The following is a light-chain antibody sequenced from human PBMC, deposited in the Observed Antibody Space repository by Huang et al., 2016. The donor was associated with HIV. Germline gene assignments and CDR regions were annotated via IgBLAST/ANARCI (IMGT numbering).Light chain of an antibody. J-gene: IGKJ5*01. CDR2: DVS. Sequence: EIVLTQSPATLSLSPGERATLSCRASQSVSSYLAWYQQKPGQAPRLLIYDVSKRATVIPARFSGSGSGTDFTLTISSLEPEDFAIYYCQQRSNWPPSITFGQGTRLEIK. CDR3: QQRSNWPPSIT. V-gene: IGKV3-11*01. CDR1: QSVSSY.